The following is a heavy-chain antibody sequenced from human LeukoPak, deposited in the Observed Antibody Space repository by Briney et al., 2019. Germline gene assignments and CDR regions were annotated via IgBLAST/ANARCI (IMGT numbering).Heavy chain of an antibody. CDR1: GGSISRGGYS. Sequence: PSQTLSLTCAVSGGSISRGGYSWGWIRPPPGKGLEWIGFIYYSGSTNYNPSLKSRVTISVDTYNNQFSLKLSSVTAADTAVYYCARYGLAGYYFDYWGQGTLVTVSS. CDR3: ARYGLAGYYFDY. J-gene: IGHJ4*02. CDR2: IYYSGST. D-gene: IGHD3-16*01. V-gene: IGHV4-30-4*07.